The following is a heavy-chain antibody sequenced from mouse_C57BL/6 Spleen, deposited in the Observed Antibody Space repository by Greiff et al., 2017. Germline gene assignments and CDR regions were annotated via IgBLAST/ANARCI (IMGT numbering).Heavy chain of an antibody. CDR1: GYTFPSYW. D-gene: IGHD1-1*01. V-gene: IGHV1-69*01. CDR3: ARYHYGSSYRDFDY. Sequence: QVQLQQPGAELVMPGASVKLSCKASGYTFPSYWMHWVKQRPGQGLEWIGEIDPSDSYTNYNQKFKGKSTLTVDKSASTAYMQLRSLTSEGSSVYNCARYHYGSSYRDFDYWGQGTTLTVSS. CDR2: IDPSDSYT. J-gene: IGHJ2*01.